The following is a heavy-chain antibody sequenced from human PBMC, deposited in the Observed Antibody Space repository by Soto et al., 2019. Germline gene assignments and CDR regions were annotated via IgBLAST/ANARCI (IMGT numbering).Heavy chain of an antibody. CDR2: INAGNGNT. Sequence: GASVKVSCKASGYTFTSYTMHWVRQAPGQRLEWMGWINAGNGNTKYSQKFQGRVTISRDTSARTAYMELSSLRSEDTAVYYCARETGTMIVEHWGQGTLVTVSS. CDR1: GYTFTSYT. V-gene: IGHV1-3*01. D-gene: IGHD3-22*01. CDR3: ARETGTMIVEH. J-gene: IGHJ1*01.